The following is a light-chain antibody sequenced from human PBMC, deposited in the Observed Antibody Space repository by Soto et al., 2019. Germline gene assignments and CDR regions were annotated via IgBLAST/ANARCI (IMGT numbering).Light chain of an antibody. CDR1: QSVSNNY. CDR2: GAS. Sequence: IRLTQSPGTLSLTTGERATLSCRASQSVSNNYLAWYQQKPGQAPRLLIYGASNRATGIPDRFSGSGSGTDFTLTISRLEPEDFAVYYCQQYGSSGTFGQGTKVDI. V-gene: IGKV3-20*01. J-gene: IGKJ1*01. CDR3: QQYGSSGT.